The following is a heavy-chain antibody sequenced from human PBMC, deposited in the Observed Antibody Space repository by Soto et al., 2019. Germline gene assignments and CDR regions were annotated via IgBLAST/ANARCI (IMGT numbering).Heavy chain of an antibody. Sequence: SETLSLTCTVSGDSISSSYWNLIRQSPGKGLEWIGHIHYSGNTNYNPSLKSRVTISVDTSKNQFSLKLTSVTAADTAMYYCASSYYDILTGYPYYGMDVWGQGTTVTVS. CDR3: ASSYYDILTGYPYYGMDV. V-gene: IGHV4-59*01. J-gene: IGHJ6*02. D-gene: IGHD3-9*01. CDR1: GDSISSSY. CDR2: IHYSGNT.